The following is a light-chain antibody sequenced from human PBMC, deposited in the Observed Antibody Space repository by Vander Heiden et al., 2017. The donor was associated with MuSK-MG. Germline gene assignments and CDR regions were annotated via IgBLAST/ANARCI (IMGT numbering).Light chain of an antibody. CDR3: QQEGSSPRT. Sequence: ELLLPQPHLTLSLSPGERATLSFRASQSVRNSYLAWYYQKPGQAPRLLMYGASSRSTGMLDRISGSGSATEFTLIISRREPEDFVVYCCQQEGSSPRTFGHGTKVDIK. V-gene: IGKV3-20*01. CDR1: QSVRNSY. CDR2: GAS. J-gene: IGKJ3*01.